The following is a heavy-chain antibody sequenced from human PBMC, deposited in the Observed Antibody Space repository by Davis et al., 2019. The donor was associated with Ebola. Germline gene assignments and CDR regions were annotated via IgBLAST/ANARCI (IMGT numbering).Heavy chain of an antibody. CDR1: GFDFSGYA. V-gene: IGHV3-30*04. CDR3: SRILDD. Sequence: PGGSLRLSCATSGFDFSGYAMHWVRQAPGKGLEWVAVISYDGKTKNFADSVKGRFTISRDNAKNSLYLQMNSLRAEDTAVYFCSRILDDWGQGTLVTVSS. CDR2: ISYDGKTK. J-gene: IGHJ4*02.